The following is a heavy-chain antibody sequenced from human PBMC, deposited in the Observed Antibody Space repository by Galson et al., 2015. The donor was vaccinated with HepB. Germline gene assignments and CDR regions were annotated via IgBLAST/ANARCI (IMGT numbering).Heavy chain of an antibody. CDR2: MSYDGSNK. Sequence: SLRLSCADSGFTFSHYAIHWVRQAPAKGLECVAVMSYDGSNKYYADSVQGRFTISRDNSKNTLYLPMNSMRAEDTAVYYCARSGKQYFYYIDVWGKGTTVTVSS. D-gene: IGHD2/OR15-2a*01. J-gene: IGHJ6*03. CDR1: GFTFSHYA. V-gene: IGHV3-30-3*01. CDR3: ARSGKQYFYYIDV.